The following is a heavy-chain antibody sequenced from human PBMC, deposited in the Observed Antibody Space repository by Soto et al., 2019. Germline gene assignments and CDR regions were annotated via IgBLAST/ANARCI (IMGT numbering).Heavy chain of an antibody. Sequence: SETLSPTCTVSGGSISSSSYYWGWIRQPPGKGLEWIGSIYYSGSTYYNPSLKSRVTISVDTSKNQFSLKLSSVTAADTAVYYCARTKADILSGYPEHYFEYWGQGTLVTVSS. CDR1: GGSISSSSYY. J-gene: IGHJ4*02. D-gene: IGHD3-9*01. CDR3: ARTKADILSGYPEHYFEY. CDR2: IYYSGST. V-gene: IGHV4-39*01.